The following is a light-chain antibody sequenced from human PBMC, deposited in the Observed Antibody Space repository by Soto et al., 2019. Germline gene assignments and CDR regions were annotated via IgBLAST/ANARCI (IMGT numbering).Light chain of an antibody. CDR2: DAS. J-gene: IGKJ2*01. V-gene: IGKV1-5*01. Sequence: DIQMTQSPSTLSASVGDRVTITCRASQSISNWLAWYQQKPGKVPKLLIYDASSLESGVPSRFSGSGSGTEFSLTIGSLQPEDFATYYCQHYHSYPYTFGQGTKLEIK. CDR1: QSISNW. CDR3: QHYHSYPYT.